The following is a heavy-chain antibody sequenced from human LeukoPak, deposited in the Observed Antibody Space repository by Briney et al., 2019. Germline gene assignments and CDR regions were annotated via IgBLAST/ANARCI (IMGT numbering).Heavy chain of an antibody. J-gene: IGHJ4*02. Sequence: ASVKVSCKASGYSFIGYYLHWVRQAPGQGLEWMGWISPNSGCTNYAQEFQGRVTMTRDTVISTAYMALSRLRSDDTAVYYCARTPRDRVATIGTFDYWGQGTLVTVSS. D-gene: IGHD5-12*01. V-gene: IGHV1-2*02. CDR3: ARTPRDRVATIGTFDY. CDR1: GYSFIGYY. CDR2: ISPNSGCT.